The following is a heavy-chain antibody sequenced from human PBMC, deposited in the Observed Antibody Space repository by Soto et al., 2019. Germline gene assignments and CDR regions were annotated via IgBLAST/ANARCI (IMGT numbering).Heavy chain of an antibody. CDR1: GFTFSSYD. D-gene: IGHD2-2*01. Sequence: PGGSLRLSCAASGFTFSSYDMHWVRQATGKGLEWVSAIGTAGDTYYPGSVKGRFTISRENAKNSLYLQMNSLRAGDTAVYYCARVGRDCISTSCLPGGYYYGMDVWGQGT. CDR2: IGTAGDT. V-gene: IGHV3-13*01. J-gene: IGHJ6*02. CDR3: ARVGRDCISTSCLPGGYYYGMDV.